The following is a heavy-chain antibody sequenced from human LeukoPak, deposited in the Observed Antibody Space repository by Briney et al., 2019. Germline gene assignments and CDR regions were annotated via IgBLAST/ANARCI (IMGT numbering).Heavy chain of an antibody. CDR2: IIPILGIA. CDR3: ARDRGASAVWFDT. Sequence: SVKVSCKASGGTFSSYAISWVRQAPGQGLEWMGRIIPILGIANYAQKFQGRVTITADKSTSTAYMELSSLRSEDTAVYYCARDRGASAVWFDTWGQGTLVTVSS. D-gene: IGHD3-10*01. CDR1: GGTFSSYA. J-gene: IGHJ5*02. V-gene: IGHV1-69*04.